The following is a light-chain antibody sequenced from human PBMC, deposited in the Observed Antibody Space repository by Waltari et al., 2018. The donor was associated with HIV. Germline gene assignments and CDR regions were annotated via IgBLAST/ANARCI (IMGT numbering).Light chain of an antibody. Sequence: SYEVTQPPSLSVSPGQPASITCSGDKLGVKYDCWYQQKPGQSPILASYADTKRPPGIPERFSASNSGNTATLTITGTQAMDEADYYCQAWDSTTRVFGGGTKLTVL. CDR3: QAWDSTTRV. J-gene: IGLJ3*02. CDR1: KLGVKY. V-gene: IGLV3-1*01. CDR2: ADT.